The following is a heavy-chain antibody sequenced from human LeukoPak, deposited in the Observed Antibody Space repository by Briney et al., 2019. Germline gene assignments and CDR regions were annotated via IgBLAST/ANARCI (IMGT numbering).Heavy chain of an antibody. CDR1: GFTFSSHA. J-gene: IGHJ4*02. Sequence: PGGSLRLSCAASGFTFSSHAMSWVRQAPGKGLEWVSAISGSGGSTYYADSVKGRFTISRDNSKNTLYLQMNSLRAEDTAVYYCASTGITMIVVAPDYWGQGTLVTVSS. CDR2: ISGSGGST. D-gene: IGHD3-22*01. CDR3: ASTGITMIVVAPDY. V-gene: IGHV3-23*01.